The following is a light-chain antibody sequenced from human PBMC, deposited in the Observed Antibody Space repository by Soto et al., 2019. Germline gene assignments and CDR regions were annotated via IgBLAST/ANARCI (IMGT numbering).Light chain of an antibody. CDR1: QTIGSTY. CDR3: QQYASSPLLT. Sequence: EIVLTQSPGTLSLSPGETATLSCRASQTIGSTYLAWYQQKPGQAPRLLIFATSSRATGIPDRFSGSGSGTDFTLSISRLEPEDFAVSYCQQYASSPLLTFGGGTKVEIK. V-gene: IGKV3-20*01. J-gene: IGKJ4*01. CDR2: ATS.